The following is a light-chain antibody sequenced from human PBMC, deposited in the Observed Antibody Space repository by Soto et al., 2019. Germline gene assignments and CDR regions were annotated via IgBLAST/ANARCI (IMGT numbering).Light chain of an antibody. J-gene: IGKJ4*01. CDR3: QQYDSLPPT. V-gene: IGKV1-33*01. CDR2: DAF. Sequence: DLQMTQSPSSLSAFVGDSITITCQASQDIKNYLNWYQHKPGKAPKLLIYDAFKSDTGVPSRFSGSGSGTDFTFTISSLQPEDIATYFCQQYDSLPPTFGGGPRVDI. CDR1: QDIKNY.